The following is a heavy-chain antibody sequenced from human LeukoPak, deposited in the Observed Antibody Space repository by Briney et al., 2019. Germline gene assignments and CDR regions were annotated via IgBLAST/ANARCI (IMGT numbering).Heavy chain of an antibody. CDR3: ARARTTDY. D-gene: IGHD1-7*01. CDR2: IKEDGSEK. J-gene: IGHJ4*02. V-gene: IGHV3-7*03. Sequence: GGSLRLSYAASGFTFSSYWMSWVRQAPGKGLEWVANIKEDGSEKYYVDSVKGRCTISRDNAKNSLYLQISNLRPEDTAVYYCARARTTDYWGQGTLVTVSS. CDR1: GFTFSSYW.